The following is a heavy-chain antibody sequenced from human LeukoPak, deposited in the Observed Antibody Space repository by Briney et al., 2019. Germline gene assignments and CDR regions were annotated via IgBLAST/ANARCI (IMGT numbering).Heavy chain of an antibody. CDR1: GFTFSSYV. J-gene: IGHJ6*02. D-gene: IGHD6-19*01. CDR3: ARQKVVAGTRDYYYYGLDV. V-gene: IGHV3-7*01. Sequence: GGSLRLSCAASGFTFSSYVMSWVRQAPGKGLEWVANIKKDGSEKYYVDSVKGRFTISRDNAKNSLYLQMNSLRAEDTAVYYCARQKVVAGTRDYYYYGLDVWGQGTTVTVSS. CDR2: IKKDGSEK.